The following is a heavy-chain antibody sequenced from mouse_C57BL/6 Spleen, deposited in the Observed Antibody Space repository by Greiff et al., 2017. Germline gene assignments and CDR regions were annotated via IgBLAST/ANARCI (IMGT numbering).Heavy chain of an antibody. CDR1: GYTFTSYW. D-gene: IGHD1-1*01. V-gene: IGHV1-64*01. CDR2: IHPNSGST. Sequence: VQLQQPGAELVKPGASVKLSCKASGYTFTSYWMHWVKQRPGQGLEWIGMIHPNSGSTNYNEKFKTKATLTVDKSSSTAYMQLSSLASEDSAVYYYASSYYGNAMDYWGQGTSVTVSS. CDR3: ASSYYGNAMDY. J-gene: IGHJ4*01.